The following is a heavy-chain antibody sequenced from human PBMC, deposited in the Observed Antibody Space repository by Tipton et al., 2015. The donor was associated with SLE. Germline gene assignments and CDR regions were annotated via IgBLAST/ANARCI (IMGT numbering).Heavy chain of an antibody. D-gene: IGHD6-19*01. CDR3: ARSSGWSDWYFDL. J-gene: IGHJ2*01. CDR1: GFTFSRHA. Sequence: SLRLSCAASGFTFSRHAMHWVRQAPGKGLEWVAVISYDGSNKYYADSVKGRFTISRDNSKNTLYLQMNSLRAEDTAVYYCARSSGWSDWYFDLWGRGTLVTVSS. V-gene: IGHV3-30-3*01. CDR2: ISYDGSNK.